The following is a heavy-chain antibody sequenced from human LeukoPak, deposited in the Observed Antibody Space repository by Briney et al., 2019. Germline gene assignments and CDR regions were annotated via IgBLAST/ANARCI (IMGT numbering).Heavy chain of an antibody. J-gene: IGHJ3*02. Sequence: SQTLSLTCAVSGASITTASYSWNWIRQPPGEGLEWIGCFHHAGSSYYNPSLRSRVTISGDRSKNQVFLNLSSVTAADAALYRCVRGGGLPYCCGFYPADMWGQGKMVMVSS. V-gene: IGHV4-30-2*01. CDR2: FHHAGSS. CDR1: GASITTASYS. CDR3: VRGGGLPYCCGFYPADM. D-gene: IGHD2-21*01.